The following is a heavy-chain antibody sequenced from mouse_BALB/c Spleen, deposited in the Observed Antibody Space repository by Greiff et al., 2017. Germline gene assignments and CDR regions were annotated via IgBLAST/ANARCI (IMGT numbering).Heavy chain of an antibody. CDR2: ISSGSSTI. CDR1: GFTFSSFG. CDR3: ARRATVDWYFDV. D-gene: IGHD1-1*01. J-gene: IGHJ1*01. Sequence: DVMLVESGGGLVQPGGSRKLSCAASGFTFSSFGMHWVRQAPEKGLEWVAYISSGSSTIYYADTVKGRFTISRDNPKNTLFLQMTSLRSEDTAMYYCARRATVDWYFDVWGAGTTVTVSS. V-gene: IGHV5-17*02.